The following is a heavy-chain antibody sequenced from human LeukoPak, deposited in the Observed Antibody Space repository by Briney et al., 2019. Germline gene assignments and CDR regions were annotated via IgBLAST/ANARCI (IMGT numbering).Heavy chain of an antibody. D-gene: IGHD5-18*01. CDR2: IKSDGSST. J-gene: IGHJ5*02. Sequence: PGGSLRLSCAASGFTFNIYWMHWVRQAPGKGPVWVSLIKSDGSSTNYADSVKGRFTISRDNAKNTLYLQMDSLRAEDTATYYCARDKGYSSDTWGQGTLVTVSS. V-gene: IGHV3-74*01. CDR3: ARDKGYSSDT. CDR1: GFTFNIYW.